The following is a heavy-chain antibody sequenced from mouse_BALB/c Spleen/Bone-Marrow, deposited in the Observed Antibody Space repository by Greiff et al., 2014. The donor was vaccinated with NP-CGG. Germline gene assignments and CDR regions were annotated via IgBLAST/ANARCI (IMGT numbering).Heavy chain of an antibody. CDR1: GYTFTSYW. Sequence: LQQPGSELVRPGASVKLSCKASGYTFTSYWMHWVKQRPGQGLEWIGNIYPGSGSTNYGEKFKSKATLTVDTSSSTAYMQLSSLTSVDSAVYYCTGAPGFADWGQGTLVTVSA. V-gene: IGHV1S22*01. CDR3: TGAPGFAD. J-gene: IGHJ3*01. CDR2: IYPGSGST.